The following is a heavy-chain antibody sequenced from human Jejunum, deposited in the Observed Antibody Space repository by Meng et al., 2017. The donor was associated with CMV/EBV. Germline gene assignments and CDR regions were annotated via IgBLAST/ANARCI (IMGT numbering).Heavy chain of an antibody. CDR3: AHFVGGYYPSRPDY. J-gene: IGHJ4*02. CDR2: IYRGDDK. D-gene: IGHD1-26*01. CDR1: GFSPSTSGEG. Sequence: QLPLKESGPTAVKPKQVSTVTCSFPGFSPSTSGEGVGWIRQPPGKALEWLALIYRGDDKRYSPSLNSRLTIAKDTSKNEVVLTLTNMGPIDTGTYYCAHFVGGYYPSRPDYWGQGTLVTVSS. V-gene: IGHV2-5*02.